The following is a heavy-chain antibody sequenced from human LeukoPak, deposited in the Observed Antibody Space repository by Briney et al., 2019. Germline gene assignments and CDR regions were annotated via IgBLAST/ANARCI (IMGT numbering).Heavy chain of an antibody. V-gene: IGHV3-43*01. CDR2: ITWDGGRT. CDR3: GKGPRRSTGCDGFAI. Sequence: PGGSLRLSCAASGFTLDDYSMHWVRQAPGKGLEWVSLITWDGGRTYYAESVKGRFTISRDNSKNSLYLQMNSLRTEDTALYYCGKGPRRSTGCDGFAILGQGTMVTVSS. J-gene: IGHJ3*02. CDR1: GFTLDDYS. D-gene: IGHD1-14*01.